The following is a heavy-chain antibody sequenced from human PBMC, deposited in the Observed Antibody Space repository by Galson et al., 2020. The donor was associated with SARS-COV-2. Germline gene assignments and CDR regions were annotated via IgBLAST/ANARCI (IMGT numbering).Heavy chain of an antibody. CDR1: GFTFSNYD. V-gene: IGHV3-30*02. Sequence: GGSLRLTCTASGFTFSNYDMPWVRQAPGKGLEWVAFIHYAGSNKYYTDSVKGRFTISRDNSKNTLYLQMNSLRVEDTGVYYCAKVGNSGSYSDYWGQGTLVTVSS. CDR2: IHYAGSNK. CDR3: AKVGNSGSYSDY. J-gene: IGHJ4*02. D-gene: IGHD1-26*01.